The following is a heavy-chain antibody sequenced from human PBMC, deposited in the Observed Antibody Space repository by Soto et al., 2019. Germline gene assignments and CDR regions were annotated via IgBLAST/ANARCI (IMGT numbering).Heavy chain of an antibody. CDR1: GGSFSGYY. CDR3: ARAGIAARPAANWFDP. CDR2: INHSGST. J-gene: IGHJ5*02. D-gene: IGHD6-6*01. Sequence: TLSLTCAVYGGSFSGYYWSWIRQPPGKGLEWIGVINHSGSTNYNPSLKSRVTISVDTSKNQFSLKLSSVTAADTAVYYCARAGIAARPAANWFDPWGQGTLVTVSS. V-gene: IGHV4-34*01.